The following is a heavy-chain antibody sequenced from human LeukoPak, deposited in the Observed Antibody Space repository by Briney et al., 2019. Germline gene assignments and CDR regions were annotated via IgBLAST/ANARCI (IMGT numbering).Heavy chain of an antibody. CDR1: GYTFTGYY. V-gene: IGHV1-18*04. CDR2: ISAYNGNT. CDR3: ASSRLDYYGSGSYGS. Sequence: GASVKVSCKASGYTFTGYYMHWVRQAPGQGLEWMGWISAYNGNTNYAQKLQGRVTMTTDTSTSTAYMELRSLRSDDTAVYYCASSRLDYYGSGSYGSWGQGTLVTVSS. J-gene: IGHJ4*02. D-gene: IGHD3-10*01.